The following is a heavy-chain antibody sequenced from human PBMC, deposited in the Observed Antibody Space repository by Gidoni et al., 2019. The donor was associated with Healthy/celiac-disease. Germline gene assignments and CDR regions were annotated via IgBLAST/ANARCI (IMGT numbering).Heavy chain of an antibody. J-gene: IGHJ4*02. V-gene: IGHV4-34*01. CDR1: GGSFSGYY. CDR3: ARGGRYRYCSGGSCYLDY. Sequence: QVQLQQWGAGLLKPSETLSLTCAVYGGSFSGYYWSWIRQPPGKGLEWIGEINHSGSTNYNPSLKSRDTISVDTSKNQFSLKLSSVTAADTAVYYCARGGRYRYCSGGSCYLDYWGQGTLVTVSS. CDR2: INHSGST. D-gene: IGHD2-15*01.